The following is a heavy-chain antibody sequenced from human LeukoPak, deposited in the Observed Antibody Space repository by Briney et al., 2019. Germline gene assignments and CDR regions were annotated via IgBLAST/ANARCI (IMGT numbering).Heavy chain of an antibody. J-gene: IGHJ6*02. CDR1: GFTFSDYY. CDR3: ARDTPRNIIYGDYTGVYGMDV. CDR2: ISSSGSTI. V-gene: IGHV3-11*01. Sequence: GGSLRLSCAASGFTFSDYYMSWIRQAPGKGLEWVSYISSSGSTIYYADSVKGRFTISRDNAKNSLYLQMNSLRAEDTAVYYCARDTPRNIIYGDYTGVYGMDVWGQGTTVTVSS. D-gene: IGHD4-17*01.